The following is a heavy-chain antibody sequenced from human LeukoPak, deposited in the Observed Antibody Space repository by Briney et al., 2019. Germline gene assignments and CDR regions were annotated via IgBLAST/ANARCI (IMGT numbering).Heavy chain of an antibody. J-gene: IGHJ6*03. D-gene: IGHD3-10*01. V-gene: IGHV3-21*01. CDR3: ARGPPGFGDYYYYYMDV. CDR2: ISSSSSYI. CDR1: GFTLSSYS. Sequence: KPGGSLRLSCAASGFTLSSYSMNWVRQAPGKGLEWVSSISSSSSYIYYADSVKGRFTISRDNAKNSLYLQMNSLRAEDTAVYYCARGPPGFGDYYYYYMDVWGKGTTVTVSS.